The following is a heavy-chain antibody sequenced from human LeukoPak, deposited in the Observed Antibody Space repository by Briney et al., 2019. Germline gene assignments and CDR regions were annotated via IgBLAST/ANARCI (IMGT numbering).Heavy chain of an antibody. Sequence: PSQTLSLTCTVSGGSISSCGYYWSWIRQPPGKGLEWIGYVYYSGSTNYNPSLKSRVTISVDTSKNQFSLNLTSVTAADTAVYYCARSVYYYDDFDYWGQGTLVTVSS. J-gene: IGHJ4*02. V-gene: IGHV4-61*08. CDR3: ARSVYYYDDFDY. D-gene: IGHD3-22*01. CDR2: VYYSGST. CDR1: GGSISSCGYY.